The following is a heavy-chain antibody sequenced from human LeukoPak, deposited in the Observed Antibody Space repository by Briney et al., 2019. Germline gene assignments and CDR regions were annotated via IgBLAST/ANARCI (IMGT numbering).Heavy chain of an antibody. V-gene: IGHV4-30-4*01. CDR1: GGSISSGDYY. Sequence: SQTLSLTCTVSGGSISSGDYYWSWIRQPPGKGLEWIGHIYYSGSTYNNPSLKSRVTISVDTSKNQFSLKLSSVTAADTAVYYCARSGRYGSGSYTNFDYWGQGTLVTVSS. J-gene: IGHJ4*02. CDR2: IYYSGST. D-gene: IGHD3-10*01. CDR3: ARSGRYGSGSYTNFDY.